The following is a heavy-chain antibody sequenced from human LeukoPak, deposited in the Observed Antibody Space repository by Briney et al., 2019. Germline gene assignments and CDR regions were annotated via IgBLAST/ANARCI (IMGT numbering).Heavy chain of an antibody. CDR1: GGSISSSGYY. Sequence: SETLSLTCTVSGGSISSSGYYWGWIRQPPGKDLEWIGSIYYSGNTFYIPSLKSRLTISLDTSKNQFSLKLSSVTAADTAVYYCARDKGHFDVDYWGQGTLVTVSS. V-gene: IGHV4-39*07. J-gene: IGHJ4*02. CDR2: IYYSGNT. D-gene: IGHD3-9*01. CDR3: ARDKGHFDVDY.